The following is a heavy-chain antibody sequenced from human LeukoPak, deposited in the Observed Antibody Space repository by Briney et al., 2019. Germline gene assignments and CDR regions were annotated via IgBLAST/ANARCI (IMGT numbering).Heavy chain of an antibody. Sequence: PSETLSLTCTDSGGSINSGRNYWGWIRQPPGKGLEWIGSIYYSGSTYYNPSLKSRVTISVDTSKNQFSLKLSSVTAADTAVYYCARDTRQWPKPGSFDYWGQGTLVTVSS. V-gene: IGHV4-39*07. J-gene: IGHJ4*02. CDR1: GGSINSGRNY. D-gene: IGHD6-19*01. CDR2: IYYSGST. CDR3: ARDTRQWPKPGSFDY.